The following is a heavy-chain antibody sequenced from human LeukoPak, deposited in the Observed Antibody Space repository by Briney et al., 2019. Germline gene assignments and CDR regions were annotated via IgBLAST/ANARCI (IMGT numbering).Heavy chain of an antibody. D-gene: IGHD1-26*01. V-gene: IGHV4-38-2*02. CDR2: IYHSGST. J-gene: IGHJ4*02. CDR1: GYSISSGYY. CDR3: ARDQRLGATTYFDY. Sequence: PSETLSLTCTVSGYSISSGYYWGWIRRPPGKGLAWIGSIYHSGSTYYNPSLKSRVTISVDTSKYQFSLKLSSVTAADTAVYYCARDQRLGATTYFDYWGQGTLVTVSS.